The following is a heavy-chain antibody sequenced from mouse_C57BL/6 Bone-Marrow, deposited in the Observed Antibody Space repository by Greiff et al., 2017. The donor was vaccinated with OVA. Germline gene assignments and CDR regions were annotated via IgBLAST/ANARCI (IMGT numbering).Heavy chain of an antibody. V-gene: IGHV1-54*01. CDR3: AHGYEPYYAMDY. J-gene: IGHJ4*01. Sequence: VKLQQSGAELVRPGTSVKVSCKASGYAFTNYLIEWVKQRPGQGLEWIGVINPGSGGTNYNEKFKGKATLTADKSSSTAYMQLSSLTSEDSAVYFCAHGYEPYYAMDYWGQGTSVTVSS. CDR1: GYAFTNYL. CDR2: INPGSGGT. D-gene: IGHD2-2*01.